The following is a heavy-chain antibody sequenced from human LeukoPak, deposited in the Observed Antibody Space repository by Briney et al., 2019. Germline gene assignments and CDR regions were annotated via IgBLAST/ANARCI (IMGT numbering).Heavy chain of an antibody. CDR3: ARIRDGYNDAYDL. Sequence: ASVKVSCKASGYTFTNSYIHWVRQAPGQVLEWMGLINPDGGNTNYAQNFQGRVTLTRDTSTSTVYMELRSLRSEDTAIYYCARIRDGYNDAYDLWGQGTVVTVPP. J-gene: IGHJ3*01. CDR1: GYTFTNSY. V-gene: IGHV1-46*01. D-gene: IGHD5-24*01. CDR2: INPDGGNT.